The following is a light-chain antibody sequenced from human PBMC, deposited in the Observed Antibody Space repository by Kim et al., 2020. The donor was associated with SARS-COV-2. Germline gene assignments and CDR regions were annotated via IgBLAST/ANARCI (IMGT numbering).Light chain of an antibody. V-gene: IGKV1-33*01. CDR3: QQYDDRPPFT. J-gene: IGKJ3*01. CDR2: DAS. CDR1: QDISTY. Sequence: DIQLTQSPSSLSASVGDRVTITCHASQDISTYLNWYQHKPGKAPKLLISDASTLEHGVPSRFSGSGSGTDFTFTISRLQPEDIASYYCQQYDDRPPFTFGPGTKVDIK.